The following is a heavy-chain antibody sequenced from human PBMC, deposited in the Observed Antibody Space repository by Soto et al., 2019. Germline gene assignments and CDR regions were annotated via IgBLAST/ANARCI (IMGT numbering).Heavy chain of an antibody. Sequence: EVQLLESGGGLVQPGGSLRLSCAASGFSFSSYAMNWVRQAPGKGLEWVSVISGSGDSTYYADSVKGRFTISRDNSKKTLYLQMISLGAEDTAVYYCARRSSGWYFDYWGQGTLVIVSS. V-gene: IGHV3-23*01. CDR2: ISGSGDST. D-gene: IGHD6-19*01. J-gene: IGHJ4*02. CDR1: GFSFSSYA. CDR3: ARRSSGWYFDY.